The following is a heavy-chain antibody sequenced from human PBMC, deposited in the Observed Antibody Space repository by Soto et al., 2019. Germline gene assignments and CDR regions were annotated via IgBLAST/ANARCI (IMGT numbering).Heavy chain of an antibody. CDR1: GFTFSSYA. J-gene: IGHJ4*02. V-gene: IGHV3-30-3*01. CDR2: ISYDGSNK. D-gene: IGHD6-19*01. Sequence: QVQLVESGGGVVQPGRSLRLSCAASGFTFSSYAMHWVRQAPGKGLEWVAVISYDGSNKYYADSVKGRVTISRDNSKNTLYLQMNSLRAEDTAVYYCASSIAVAGWESYYFDYWGQGTLVTVSS. CDR3: ASSIAVAGWESYYFDY.